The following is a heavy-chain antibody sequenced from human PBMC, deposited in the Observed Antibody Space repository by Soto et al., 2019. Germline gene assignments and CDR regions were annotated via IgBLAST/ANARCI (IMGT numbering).Heavy chain of an antibody. CDR1: GFTVGNNY. D-gene: IGHD3-10*01. J-gene: IGHJ4*02. Sequence: EVQLVESGGGLIQPGGSLKLSCAASGFTVGNNYMSWVRQAPGKGLEWVSLIYSTGTTKYADSVKGRFTVSRDNAKNTLYLQMNSLRAEETAVYYCAKDGRGSGSHYNSFGYWGQGTLVNVSS. V-gene: IGHV3-53*01. CDR2: IYSTGTT. CDR3: AKDGRGSGSHYNSFGY.